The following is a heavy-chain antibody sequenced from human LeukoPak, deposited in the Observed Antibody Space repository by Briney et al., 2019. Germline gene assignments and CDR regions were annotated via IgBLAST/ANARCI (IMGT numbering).Heavy chain of an antibody. Sequence: GGSLRLSCAASGFTFSTYSMNWVRQAPGKGLEWVSYISYSSSAIYYADSVKGRFTISRDNAKNSLYLRMNRLRDEDTAVYYCARDSYGSSGYYYVSDYWGQGTLVTVSS. CDR1: GFTFSTYS. D-gene: IGHD3-22*01. J-gene: IGHJ4*02. CDR2: ISYSSSAI. V-gene: IGHV3-48*02. CDR3: ARDSYGSSGYYYVSDY.